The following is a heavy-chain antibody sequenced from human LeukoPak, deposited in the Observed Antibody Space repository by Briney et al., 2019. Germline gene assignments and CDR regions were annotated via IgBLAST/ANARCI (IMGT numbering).Heavy chain of an antibody. CDR1: GFAFSSYW. CDR3: ARGSTQYSSGWYGLDY. J-gene: IGHJ4*02. Sequence: GGSLRLSCAASGFAFSSYWMHWVRQAPGKGLVWVSRVNSDGSSTTYADSVKGRFTISRDNAKNTLYLQMNSLRAEDTAVYYCARGSTQYSSGWYGLDYWGQGTLVTVSS. CDR2: VNSDGSST. V-gene: IGHV3-74*01. D-gene: IGHD6-19*01.